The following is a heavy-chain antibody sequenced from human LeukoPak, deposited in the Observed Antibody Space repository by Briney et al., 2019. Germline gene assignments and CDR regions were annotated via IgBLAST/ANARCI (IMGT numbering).Heavy chain of an antibody. CDR2: IYYSGST. CDR1: GGSISSYY. Sequence: PSETLSLTCTVSGGSISSYYWSWIRQPPGKGLEWIGYIYYSGSTNYNPSLKSRVTISVDTSKNQFSLKLSSVTAADTAVYYCATSLGGLRGTNGAFDIWGQGTMVTVSS. CDR3: ATSLGGLRGTNGAFDI. J-gene: IGHJ3*02. V-gene: IGHV4-59*01. D-gene: IGHD5/OR15-5a*01.